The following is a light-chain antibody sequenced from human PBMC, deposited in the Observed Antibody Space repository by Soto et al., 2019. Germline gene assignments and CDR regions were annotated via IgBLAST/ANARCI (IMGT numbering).Light chain of an antibody. CDR2: DAY. Sequence: EVVFTPSPFTLSLSXPAGATLAXXASQSFRGLLAWYQQKPGQAPRLLIYDAYNRATGIPPRFSGSGSGTDFTLTISSLEPEDSAVYYCQQRHMWPITFGQGTRLEIK. CDR3: QQRHMWPIT. V-gene: IGKV3-11*01. CDR1: QSFRGL. J-gene: IGKJ5*01.